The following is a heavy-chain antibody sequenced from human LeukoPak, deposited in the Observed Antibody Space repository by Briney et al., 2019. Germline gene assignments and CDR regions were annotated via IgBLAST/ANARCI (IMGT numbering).Heavy chain of an antibody. CDR1: GFTFNNYF. V-gene: IGHV1-46*02. CDR3: AREGGGYCTGGSCWTFDS. CDR2: IHPGGVGT. J-gene: IGHJ4*02. D-gene: IGHD2-15*01. Sequence: ASVTVSCKTSGFTFNNYFLHWVRQAPGQGLEWMGAIHPGGVGTTYAQRFQGRVTMTRDTSTNTLYMELSSLRSEDTAMYYCAREGGGYCTGGSCWTFDSWGQGTLVTVSS.